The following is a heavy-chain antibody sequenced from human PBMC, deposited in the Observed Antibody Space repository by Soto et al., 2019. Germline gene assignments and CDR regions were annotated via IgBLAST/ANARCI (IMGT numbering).Heavy chain of an antibody. V-gene: IGHV1-8*01. CDR3: ARSTPNSSSRGYWFDP. J-gene: IGHJ5*02. Sequence: AAVKVSCKASGYTFTSYDINWVRQATGRGLEWMGWMNPNSGNTGYAQKFQGRVTMTRNTSITTAYMELSSLRSEDTAVYYCARSTPNSSSRGYWFDPWGQGTLVTVSS. D-gene: IGHD6-6*01. CDR1: GYTFTSYD. CDR2: MNPNSGNT.